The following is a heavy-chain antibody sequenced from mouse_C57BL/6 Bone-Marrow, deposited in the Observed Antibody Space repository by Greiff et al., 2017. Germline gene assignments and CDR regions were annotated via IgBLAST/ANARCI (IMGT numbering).Heavy chain of an antibody. CDR2: ISSGGSYT. CDR3: ARPYYYGSYEAMDY. V-gene: IGHV5-6*01. D-gene: IGHD1-1*01. J-gene: IGHJ4*01. Sequence: VQLKESGGDLVKPGGSLKLSCAASGFTFSSYGMSWVRQTPDKRLEWVATISSGGSYTYYPDSVTGRFTICRDNVKNTLYRQMSSLKSEDTAMYYCARPYYYGSYEAMDYWGQGTSVTVSS. CDR1: GFTFSSYG.